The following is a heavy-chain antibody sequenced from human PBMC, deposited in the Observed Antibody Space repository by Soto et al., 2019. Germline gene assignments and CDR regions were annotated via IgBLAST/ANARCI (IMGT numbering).Heavy chain of an antibody. CDR3: AKDFSPFSSTSGNPMDV. CDR2: IGTAGDT. D-gene: IGHD2-2*01. J-gene: IGHJ6*02. CDR1: GFTFSSYD. Sequence: PGGSLRLSCAASGFTFSSYDMHWVSQATGKGLEWGAAIGTAGDTYYPGSVKGRFTISRENAKNSLYLQMNSLRAGDTAVYYCAKDFSPFSSTSGNPMDVWGQGTTVTVSS. V-gene: IGHV3-13*01.